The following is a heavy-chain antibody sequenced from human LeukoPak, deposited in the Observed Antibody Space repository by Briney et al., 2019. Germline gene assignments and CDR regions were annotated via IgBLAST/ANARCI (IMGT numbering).Heavy chain of an antibody. Sequence: SLKLSCEASGFTFSDYYMNWIRQAPGQGLEWISYISSSGSTIYYAHYVQGRFTISRDNAKNSLYLQMNSLRAEDTAGYYCARAWIRFTPFDYWGQGTLVTVSS. CDR3: ARAWIRFTPFDY. V-gene: IGHV3-11*01. J-gene: IGHJ4*02. CDR1: GFTFSDYY. CDR2: ISSSGSTI. D-gene: IGHD5-18*01.